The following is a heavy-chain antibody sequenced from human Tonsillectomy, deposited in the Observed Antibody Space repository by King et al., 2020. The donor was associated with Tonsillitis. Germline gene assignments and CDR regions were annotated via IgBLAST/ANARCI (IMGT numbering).Heavy chain of an antibody. D-gene: IGHD2-2*01. V-gene: IGHV3-21*01. Sequence: VQLVESGGGLVKPGGSLRLSCAASGFTFISYSMNWVRQAPGKGLEWVSSIISSINSIYYAGALKGRFTISRDNAKNSLFLQMNSLRAEETAVYYCATDAYCSSTSCLKGMDVWGQGTTVTVSS. CDR3: ATDAYCSSTSCLKGMDV. J-gene: IGHJ6*02. CDR2: IISSINSI. CDR1: GFTFISYS.